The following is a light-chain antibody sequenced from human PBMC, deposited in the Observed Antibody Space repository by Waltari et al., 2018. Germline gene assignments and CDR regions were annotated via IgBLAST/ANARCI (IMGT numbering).Light chain of an antibody. Sequence: QSMLTQPPSASGTPGTRVTISCSGSSSNIGSKTVNWYQHPPRTAPRVLIYSNNQRPSGVPDRFSGSKSGTSASLAISGLQSEDEADYYCSSWDDSVIGPVFGGGTKLTVL. CDR2: SNN. CDR1: SSNIGSKT. J-gene: IGLJ2*01. CDR3: SSWDDSVIGPV. V-gene: IGLV1-44*01.